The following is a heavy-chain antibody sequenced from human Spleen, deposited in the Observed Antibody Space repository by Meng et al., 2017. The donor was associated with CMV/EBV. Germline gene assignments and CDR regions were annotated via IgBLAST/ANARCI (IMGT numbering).Heavy chain of an antibody. Sequence: GGSLRLSCAASGFTFGSHSMNWVRQAPGKGLEWVSSITGDSTYKHYADSLKGRFTISRDNAKNSLYLQMNSLSAEDTAVYYCARDSDDYDFWSAYYTDAFDFWGQGTMVTVSS. J-gene: IGHJ3*01. CDR2: ITGDSTYK. CDR3: ARDSDDYDFWSAYYTDAFDF. D-gene: IGHD3-3*01. V-gene: IGHV3-21*01. CDR1: GFTFGSHS.